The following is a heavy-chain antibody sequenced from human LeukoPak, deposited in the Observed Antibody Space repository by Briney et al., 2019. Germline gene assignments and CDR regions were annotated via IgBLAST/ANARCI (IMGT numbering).Heavy chain of an antibody. CDR2: ITREGSAA. CDR3: AKDWHNGDDPLFDY. J-gene: IGHJ4*02. CDR1: GFTFSSHS. Sequence: GGSLRLSCVVSGFTFSSHSMSWVRQAPGKGLEWVADITREGSAAYYVDSVKGRFSISRDNAKNSLYLQMNSLRAEDTAVCYCAKDWHNGDDPLFDYWGQGTVVTVSS. V-gene: IGHV3-7*05. D-gene: IGHD2-8*01.